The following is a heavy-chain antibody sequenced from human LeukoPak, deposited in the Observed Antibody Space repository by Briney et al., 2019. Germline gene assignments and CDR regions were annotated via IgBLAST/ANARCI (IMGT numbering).Heavy chain of an antibody. J-gene: IGHJ4*02. CDR3: ARVGCSSTSCYALDY. D-gene: IGHD2-2*01. V-gene: IGHV3-30*04. Sequence: GGSLRLSCAASGFTFSSYAMHWVRQAPGKGLEWVAVISYDGSNKYYADSVKGRFTISRDNSKNTLYLQMNSLRAEDTAVYYCARVGCSSTSCYALDYWGQGTLVTVSS. CDR2: ISYDGSNK. CDR1: GFTFSSYA.